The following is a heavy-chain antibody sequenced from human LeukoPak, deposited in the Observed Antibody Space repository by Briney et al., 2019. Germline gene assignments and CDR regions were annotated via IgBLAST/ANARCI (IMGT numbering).Heavy chain of an antibody. Sequence: GGSLRLSCAASGFTFSSYSMNWVRQAPGKGLEWVSSIGSSSRYIYYADSVKGRFTISRDNAKNSLYLQMNSLRAEDTAVYYCARGGWIDAFDIWGQGTMVTVSS. CDR2: IGSSSRYI. D-gene: IGHD6-19*01. CDR1: GFTFSSYS. J-gene: IGHJ3*02. CDR3: ARGGWIDAFDI. V-gene: IGHV3-21*01.